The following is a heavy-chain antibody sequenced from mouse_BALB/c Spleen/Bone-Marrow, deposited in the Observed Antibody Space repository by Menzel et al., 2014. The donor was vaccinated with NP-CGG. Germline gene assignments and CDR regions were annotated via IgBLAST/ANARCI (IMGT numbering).Heavy chain of an antibody. Sequence: VQLQQSGPELVKPGASVKMSCKASGYTFTSYVMHWVKQKPGQGLEWIGYINPYNDGTKYNEKFKGKATLTSDKSYSPANMDLGSLTSEDSAVYYCARSGRYGDFAYGGQGTLVTISA. J-gene: IGHJ3*01. V-gene: IGHV1-14*01. D-gene: IGHD2-14*01. CDR2: INPYNDGT. CDR1: GYTFTSYV. CDR3: ARSGRYGDFAY.